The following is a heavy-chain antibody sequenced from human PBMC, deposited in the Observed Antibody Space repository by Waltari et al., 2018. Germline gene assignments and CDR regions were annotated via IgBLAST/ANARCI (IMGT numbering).Heavy chain of an antibody. Sequence: QVTLKESGPALVKPTQTLTLTCTFSGFSLSTIGMRVSWIRQPPGKALEWLARIDWDDDKFYSTSLKTRLTISKDTSKNQVVLTMTNMDPVDTATYFGVHSSGTYYFDYWGQGTLVTVSS. D-gene: IGHD3-16*01. CDR3: VHSSGTYYFDY. CDR1: GFSLSTIGMR. V-gene: IGHV2-70*04. J-gene: IGHJ4*02. CDR2: IDWDDDK.